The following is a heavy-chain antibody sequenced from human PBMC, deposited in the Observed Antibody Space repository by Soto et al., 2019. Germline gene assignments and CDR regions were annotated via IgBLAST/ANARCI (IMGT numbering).Heavy chain of an antibody. CDR1: GFTFSSYA. CDR3: ARDPRGYSYDTGYYYGMDV. J-gene: IGHJ6*02. CDR2: ISYDGSNK. V-gene: IGHV3-30-3*01. D-gene: IGHD5-18*01. Sequence: QVQLVESGGGVVQPGRSLRLSCAASGFTFSSYAMHWVRQAPGKGLEWVAVISYDGSNKYYADSVKGRFTISRDNSKNXLXPQMNSLRAEDTAVYYCARDPRGYSYDTGYYYGMDVWGQGTTVTVSS.